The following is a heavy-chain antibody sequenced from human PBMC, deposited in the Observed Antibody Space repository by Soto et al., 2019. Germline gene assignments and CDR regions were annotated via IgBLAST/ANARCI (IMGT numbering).Heavy chain of an antibody. CDR2: IIPILGIA. D-gene: IGHD3-9*01. CDR1: GGTFSSYT. J-gene: IGHJ3*02. Sequence: SVKVSCKASGGTFSSYTISWVRQAPGQGLEWMGRIIPILGIANYAQKFQGRVTITADKSTSTAYMELSSLRSEDTAVYYCARGNYDILTGYYIHAFDIWGQGTMVTVSS. V-gene: IGHV1-69*02. CDR3: ARGNYDILTGYYIHAFDI.